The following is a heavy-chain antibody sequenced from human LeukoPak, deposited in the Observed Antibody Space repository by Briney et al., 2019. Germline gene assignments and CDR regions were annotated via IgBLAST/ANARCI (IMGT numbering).Heavy chain of an antibody. CDR3: ASYFLRDCNSTSCYGGGYFQH. D-gene: IGHD2-2*01. V-gene: IGHV1-18*01. CDR2: ISAYNGNT. J-gene: IGHJ1*01. CDR1: GYTFTSYG. Sequence: ASVKVSCKASGYTFTSYGISWVRQAPGQGLEWMGWISAYNGNTNYAQKFQGRVTITADEFTSTAYMELSSLRSEDTAVYHCASYFLRDCNSTSCYGGGYFQHWGQGTLVTVSS.